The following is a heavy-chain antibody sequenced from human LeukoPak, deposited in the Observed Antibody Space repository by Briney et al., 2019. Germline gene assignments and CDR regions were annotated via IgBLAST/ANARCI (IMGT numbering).Heavy chain of an antibody. D-gene: IGHD4-17*01. Sequence: SETLSLTCTVSGGSISSGGYSWSWIRQHPGKGLEWIGYIYYSGSTYYNPALKSRVAISVDTSKNQFSLKLSSVTAADTAVYYCARDRGPEYGDYGGPFDNWGQGTLVTVSS. CDR3: ARDRGPEYGDYGGPFDN. J-gene: IGHJ4*02. V-gene: IGHV4-31*03. CDR1: GGSISSGGYS. CDR2: IYYSGST.